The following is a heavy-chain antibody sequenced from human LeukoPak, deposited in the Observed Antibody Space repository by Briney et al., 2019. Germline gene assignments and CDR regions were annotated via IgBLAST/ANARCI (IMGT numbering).Heavy chain of an antibody. D-gene: IGHD4-23*01. CDR3: AKAEGFFGGYYDH. J-gene: IGHJ4*02. V-gene: IGHV3-30*18. Sequence: GRSLRLSCAASGFTFSSYGMHWVRQAPGKGLEWVAVISYDGSNKYYADSVKGRFTISRDNAKNSLYLHMNSLRPEDTAFYYCAKAEGFFGGYYDHWGQGTLVTVSS. CDR1: GFTFSSYG. CDR2: ISYDGSNK.